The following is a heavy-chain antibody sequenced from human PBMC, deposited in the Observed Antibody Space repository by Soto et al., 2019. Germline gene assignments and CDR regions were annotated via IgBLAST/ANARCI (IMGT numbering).Heavy chain of an antibody. J-gene: IGHJ4*02. CDR3: TKVGGTSLTPIPVDY. D-gene: IGHD2-2*02. V-gene: IGHV3-23*01. CDR2: ISGSGDNT. Sequence: EVQLLESGGGLVQPGGSLRLSCAASGFTFSSYAMNWVRQAPGKGLEWVSTISGSGDNTYYVDSVKGRFTISRDNSKNTLYLQMNSQRAEDTALYYCTKVGGTSLTPIPVDYWGQGTQVTVSS. CDR1: GFTFSSYA.